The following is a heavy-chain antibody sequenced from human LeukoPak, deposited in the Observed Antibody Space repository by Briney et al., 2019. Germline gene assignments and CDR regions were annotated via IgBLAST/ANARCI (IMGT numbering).Heavy chain of an antibody. CDR1: GFTFSSYG. D-gene: IGHD1-26*01. CDR3: ARGGSYLSAFDI. CDR2: ISNSGGST. J-gene: IGHJ3*02. Sequence: GGSLRLSCAASGFTFSSYGMSWVRQAPGKGLEWVSSISNSGGSTYHADSVKGRFTISRDNSKNTLYLQMNSLRAEDTAVYYCARGGSYLSAFDIWGQGTMVTVSS. V-gene: IGHV3-23*01.